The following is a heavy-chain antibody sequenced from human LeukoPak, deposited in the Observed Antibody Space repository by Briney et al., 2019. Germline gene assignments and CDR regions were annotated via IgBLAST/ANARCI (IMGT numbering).Heavy chain of an antibody. CDR3: ARTAIKGPYYYMDV. J-gene: IGHJ6*03. Sequence: SVKVSFKASVGTFSSYAISWVRQAPGQWLEWMGRIIPIFGTANYAQKFQGRVTITADKSTSTAYMELSSLRSEDTAVYYCARTAIKGPYYYMDVWGKGTTVTVSS. V-gene: IGHV1-69*06. CDR1: VGTFSSYA. CDR2: IIPIFGTA.